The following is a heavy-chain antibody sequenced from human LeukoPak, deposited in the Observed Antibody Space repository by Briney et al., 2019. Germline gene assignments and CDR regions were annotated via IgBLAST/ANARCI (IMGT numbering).Heavy chain of an antibody. CDR3: ARGSVGALTFDY. CDR1: GYSISSGYY. Sequence: SETLSLTCTVSGYSISSGYYWGWIRQPPGKGLEWIGSIYYSGSTYYNPSLKSRVTISVDTSKNQFSLKLSSVTAADTAVYYCARGSVGALTFDYWGQGTLVTVSS. J-gene: IGHJ4*02. CDR2: IYYSGST. D-gene: IGHD1-26*01. V-gene: IGHV4-38-2*02.